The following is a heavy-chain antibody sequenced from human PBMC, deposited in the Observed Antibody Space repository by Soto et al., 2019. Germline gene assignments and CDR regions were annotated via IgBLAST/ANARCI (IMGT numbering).Heavy chain of an antibody. V-gene: IGHV3-48*02. Sequence: EVQLVESWGGLVQPGGSLRLSCAASGFTFSSYSMNWVRQAPGKGLEWVSYISSSSSTIYYADSVKGRFTISRDNAKNSLYLQMNSLRDEDTAVYYCARDVAPTGTTRFDPWGQGTLVTVSS. CDR3: ARDVAPTGTTRFDP. D-gene: IGHD1-7*01. CDR2: ISSSSSTI. CDR1: GFTFSSYS. J-gene: IGHJ5*02.